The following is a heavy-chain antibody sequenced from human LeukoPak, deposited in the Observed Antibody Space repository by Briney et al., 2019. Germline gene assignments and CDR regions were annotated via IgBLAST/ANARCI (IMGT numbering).Heavy chain of an antibody. CDR3: VRGIGSSDSDY. J-gene: IGHJ4*02. CDR2: INSDGGTT. CDR1: GFPFSNYW. V-gene: IGHV3-74*01. D-gene: IGHD6-6*01. Sequence: GGSLRLSCAASGFPFSNYWKQWVRQVPGKGPVWVSRINSDGGTTSYVDSVKGRFAISRDNAKNTVYLQMNSLRAEDTAVYYCVRGIGSSDSDYWGQGTLVTVSS.